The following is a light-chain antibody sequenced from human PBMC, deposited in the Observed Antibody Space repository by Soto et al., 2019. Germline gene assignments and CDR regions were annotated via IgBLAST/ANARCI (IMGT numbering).Light chain of an antibody. CDR2: GAS. Sequence: EIVLTQSPGTLSLSPGERATLSCRASQPVSSNYLAWYQQKPGQAPRLLISGASSRATAIPDRFSGSGSGTDFTLIISRLEPEDFAVYYCQQYDTLPRTFGQGTKVEIK. J-gene: IGKJ1*01. CDR3: QQYDTLPRT. CDR1: QPVSSNY. V-gene: IGKV3-20*01.